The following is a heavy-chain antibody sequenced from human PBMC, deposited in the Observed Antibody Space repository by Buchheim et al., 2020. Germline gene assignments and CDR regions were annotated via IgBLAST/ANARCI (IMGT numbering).Heavy chain of an antibody. CDR2: IGQDGSEK. CDR1: GFTFSTYW. Sequence: ELQLVESGGGLVQPGGSLRLSCAASGFTFSTYWMSWVRQAPGRGLEWVANIGQDGSEKYYVDSVKGRFTISRDNAKNSLYLQMNSLRAEDTAVYYCARDKDRKWAGMDYWGQGTL. CDR3: ARDKDRKWAGMDY. V-gene: IGHV3-7*03. D-gene: IGHD6-19*01. J-gene: IGHJ4*02.